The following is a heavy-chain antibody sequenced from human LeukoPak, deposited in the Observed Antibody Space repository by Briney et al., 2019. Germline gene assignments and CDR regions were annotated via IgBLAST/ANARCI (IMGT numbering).Heavy chain of an antibody. D-gene: IGHD4-23*01. CDR2: IYYSGST. CDR1: GGSVSSGSYY. CDR3: ARSTVVTLEAFDI. J-gene: IGHJ3*02. V-gene: IGHV4-61*01. Sequence: SETLSLTCTVSGGSVSSGSYYWSWIRQPPGKGLEWIGYIYYSGSTNYNPSLKSLVTISVDTSKNQFSLKLSSVTAADTAVYYCARSTVVTLEAFDIWGQGTMVTVSS.